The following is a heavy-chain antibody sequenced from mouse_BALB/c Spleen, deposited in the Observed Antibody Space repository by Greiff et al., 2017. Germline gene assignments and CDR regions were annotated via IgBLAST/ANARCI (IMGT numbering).Heavy chain of an antibody. CDR2: ISYSGST. V-gene: IGHV3-2*02. D-gene: IGHD2-14*01. CDR1: GYSITSDYA. Sequence: VQLQQSGPGLVKPSQSLSLTCTVTGYSITSDYAWNWIRQFPGNKLEWMGYISYSGSTSYNPSLKSRISITRDTSKNQFFLQLNSVTTEDTATYYCARYRYDEAWFAYWGQGTLVTVSA. J-gene: IGHJ3*01. CDR3: ARYRYDEAWFAY.